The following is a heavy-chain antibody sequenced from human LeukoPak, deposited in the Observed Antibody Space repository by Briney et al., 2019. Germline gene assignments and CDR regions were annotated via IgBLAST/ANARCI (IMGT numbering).Heavy chain of an antibody. V-gene: IGHV1-69*06. CDR3: ARIGGVKWYQLLLSDAFDI. CDR1: GGTLSSYA. D-gene: IGHD2-2*01. Sequence: SVKVSCKASGGTLSSYAISWVRQAPGQGLEWMGGIIPIFGTANYAQKFQGRVTITADKSTSTAYMELSSLRSEDTAVYYCARIGGVKWYQLLLSDAFDIWGQGTMVTVSS. J-gene: IGHJ3*02. CDR2: IIPIFGTA.